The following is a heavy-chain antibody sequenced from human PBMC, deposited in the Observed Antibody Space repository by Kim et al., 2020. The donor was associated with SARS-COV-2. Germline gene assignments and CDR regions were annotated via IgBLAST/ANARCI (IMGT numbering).Heavy chain of an antibody. CDR2: IKQDGSEK. CDR3: ASDPVYYGSGSNDY. Sequence: GGSLRLSCAASGFTFSSYWMSWVRQAPGKGLEWVANIKQDGSEKYYVDSVKGRFTISRDNAKNSLYLQMNSLRAEDTAVYYCASDPVYYGSGSNDYWGQGTLVTVSS. V-gene: IGHV3-7*01. J-gene: IGHJ4*02. CDR1: GFTFSSYW. D-gene: IGHD3-10*01.